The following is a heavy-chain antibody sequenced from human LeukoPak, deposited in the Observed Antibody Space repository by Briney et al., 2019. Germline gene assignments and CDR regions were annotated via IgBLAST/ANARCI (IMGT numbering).Heavy chain of an antibody. Sequence: PGGSLRLSCAASGFTFSSYSMNWVRQAPGKGLEWVSSISSSSSYIYYADSVKGRFTISRDNAENSLYLRMNSLRAEDTAVYYCARAYGSGSYSYYYYYMDVWGKGTTVTVSS. J-gene: IGHJ6*03. CDR3: ARAYGSGSYSYYYYYMDV. D-gene: IGHD3-10*01. V-gene: IGHV3-21*01. CDR2: ISSSSSYI. CDR1: GFTFSSYS.